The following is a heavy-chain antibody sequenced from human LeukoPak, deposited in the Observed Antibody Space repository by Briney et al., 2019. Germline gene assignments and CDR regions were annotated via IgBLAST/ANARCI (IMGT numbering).Heavy chain of an antibody. Sequence: ASVKVSCKASGYTFTSYAMNWVRQAPGQGLEWMGWINTNTGNPTYAQGFTGRFVFSLDTSVSTAYLQISSLKAEDTAVYYCARELAPYYYGSGSPRDAFDIWGQGTMVTVSS. D-gene: IGHD3-10*01. V-gene: IGHV7-4-1*02. CDR2: INTNTGNP. CDR1: GYTFTSYA. CDR3: ARELAPYYYGSGSPRDAFDI. J-gene: IGHJ3*02.